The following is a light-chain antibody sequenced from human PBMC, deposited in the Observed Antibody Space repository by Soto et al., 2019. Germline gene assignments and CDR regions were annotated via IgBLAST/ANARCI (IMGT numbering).Light chain of an antibody. CDR2: GAS. J-gene: IGKJ5*01. CDR1: QSVSSSY. CDR3: QQYGSSLVT. V-gene: IGKV3-20*01. Sequence: EIVLTQSPGTLSLSPGERATLSCRASQSVSSSYLAWYQQKPGQAPRLLIYGASSRATGIPDRFSGSGSGTDITLTISRLEPEAFAVYYCQQYGSSLVTFGQGTRLEIK.